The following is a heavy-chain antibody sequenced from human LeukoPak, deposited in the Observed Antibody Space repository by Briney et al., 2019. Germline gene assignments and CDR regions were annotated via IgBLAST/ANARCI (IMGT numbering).Heavy chain of an antibody. Sequence: ASVKVSCKAPGYTFTSYDINWVRQATGQGLEWMGWMNPNSGNTGYAQKFQGRVTMTRNTSISTAYMELSSLRSEDTAVYYCAASSQLGYYMDVWGKGTTVTVSS. J-gene: IGHJ6*03. V-gene: IGHV1-8*01. CDR3: AASSQLGYYMDV. CDR2: MNPNSGNT. CDR1: GYTFTSYD. D-gene: IGHD6-6*01.